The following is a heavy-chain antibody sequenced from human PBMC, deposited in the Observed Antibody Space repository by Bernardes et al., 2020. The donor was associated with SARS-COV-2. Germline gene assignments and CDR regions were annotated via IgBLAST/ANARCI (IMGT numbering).Heavy chain of an antibody. CDR3: AKAPKEEYYDFWSGYD. V-gene: IGHV3-23*01. Sequence: GSLRLSCAASGFTFSSYAMSWVRQAPGKGLEWVSAISGSGGSTYYADSVKGRFTISRDNSKNTLYLQMNSLRAEDTAVYYCAKAPKEEYYDFWSGYDWGQGTLVTVSS. CDR2: ISGSGGST. J-gene: IGHJ4*02. CDR1: GFTFSSYA. D-gene: IGHD3-3*01.